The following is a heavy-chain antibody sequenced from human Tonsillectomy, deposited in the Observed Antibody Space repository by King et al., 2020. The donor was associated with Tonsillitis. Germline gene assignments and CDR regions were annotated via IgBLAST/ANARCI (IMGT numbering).Heavy chain of an antibody. CDR1: GFTFSSYN. V-gene: IGHV3-21*01. CDR3: ARGTTTVTPLYYFDY. J-gene: IGHJ4*02. D-gene: IGHD4-17*01. CDR2: ISRSSTYI. Sequence: VQLVESGGGLVNPGGSLRLSCAASGFTFSSYNMNWVRQAPGKGLEWVSSISRSSTYINYADSMKGRFTIPRDKAKNSLYLQMNSLRAEDTAVYYCARGTTTVTPLYYFDYWGQGTLVTVSS.